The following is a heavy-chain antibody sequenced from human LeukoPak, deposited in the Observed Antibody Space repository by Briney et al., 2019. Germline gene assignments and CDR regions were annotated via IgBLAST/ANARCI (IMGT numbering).Heavy chain of an antibody. CDR1: GDSVSSNSAA. D-gene: IGHD2-2*02. V-gene: IGHV6-1*01. CDR2: TYYRSKWYN. CDR3: ARGDVVAPAAIPCEVGYFDY. J-gene: IGHJ4*02. Sequence: SQTLSLTCAISGDSVSSNSAAWNWIRQSPSRGLEWLGRTYYRSKWYNDYAVSVKSRIIINPDTSKNQFSLQLNSVTPEDTAVYYCARGDVVAPAAIPCEVGYFDYWGQGTLVTVSS.